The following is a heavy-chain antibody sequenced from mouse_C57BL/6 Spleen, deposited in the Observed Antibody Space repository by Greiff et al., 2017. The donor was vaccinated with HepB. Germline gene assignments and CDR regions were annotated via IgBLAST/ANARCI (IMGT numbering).Heavy chain of an antibody. D-gene: IGHD1-1*01. J-gene: IGHJ4*01. CDR3: ARGRDYGSSPYYAMDY. CDR1: GYTFTSYW. V-gene: IGHV1-59*01. CDR2: IDPSDSYT. Sequence: QVQLQQPGAELVRPGPSVKLSCKASGYTFTSYWMHWVKQRPGQGLEWIGVIDPSDSYTNYNQKFKGKATLTVDTSSSTAYMQLSSLTSEDSAVYYWARGRDYGSSPYYAMDYWGQGTSVTVSS.